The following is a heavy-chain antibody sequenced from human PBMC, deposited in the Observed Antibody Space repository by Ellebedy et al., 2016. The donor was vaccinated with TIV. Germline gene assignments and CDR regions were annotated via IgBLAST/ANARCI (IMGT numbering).Heavy chain of an antibody. V-gene: IGHV3-30*18. CDR1: GFTFNNHA. CDR2: ISYDGSDK. J-gene: IGHJ4*02. D-gene: IGHD3-22*01. Sequence: GESLKISCAASGFTFNNHAMHWVRQAPGKGLEWLAAISYDGSDKHYTDSVKGRLTISRDNSKNTVFLQLKSPRPEDTAVYYCAKDLPHYYDTSGYYWGLFDSWGQGTLVTVSS. CDR3: AKDLPHYYDTSGYYWGLFDS.